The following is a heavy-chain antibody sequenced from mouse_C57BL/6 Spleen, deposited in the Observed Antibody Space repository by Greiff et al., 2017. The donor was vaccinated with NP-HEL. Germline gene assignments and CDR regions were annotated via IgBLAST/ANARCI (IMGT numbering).Heavy chain of an antibody. Sequence: QQSCKASGYTFTSYWMHWVKQRPGRGLEWIGRIDPNSGGTKYHEKFKSKATLTVDKPSSIAYMQLSSLTSEDSAVYCCARWDYGSSPHKCYWGQGAADTVSS. CDR1: GYTFTSYW. D-gene: IGHD1-1*01. CDR3: ARWDYGSSPHKCY. V-gene: IGHV1-72*01. J-gene: IGHJ4*01. CDR2: IDPNSGGT.